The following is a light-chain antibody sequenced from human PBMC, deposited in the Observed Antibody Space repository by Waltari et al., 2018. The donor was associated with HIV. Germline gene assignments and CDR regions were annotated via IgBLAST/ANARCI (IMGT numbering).Light chain of an antibody. J-gene: IGLJ1*01. CDR2: DVT. V-gene: IGLV2-11*01. CDR3: CSFVGSYSYV. CDR1: IGSLDGSRF. Sequence: QSALTQPRSVSGSPGQSVTLSCTGSIGSLDGSRFVSWYQQHPGEAPKVVIYDVTKRPSGVPDRFSGSRSGNTASLTISGLQAEDEADYFCCSFVGSYSYVFGTGTKVTVL.